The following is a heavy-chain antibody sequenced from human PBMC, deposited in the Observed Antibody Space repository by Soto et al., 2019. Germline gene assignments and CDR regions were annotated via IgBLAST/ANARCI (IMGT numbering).Heavy chain of an antibody. CDR3: ARVWYYYDSSGSSRGWFDP. Sequence: ASVKVSCKASGYTFTSYGISWVRQAPGQGLEWMGWISAYNGNTNYAQKLQGRVTMTIDTSTSTAYMELRSLRSDDTAVYYCARVWYYYDSSGSSRGWFDPWGQGTLVTVSS. J-gene: IGHJ5*02. D-gene: IGHD3-22*01. CDR1: GYTFTSYG. CDR2: ISAYNGNT. V-gene: IGHV1-18*01.